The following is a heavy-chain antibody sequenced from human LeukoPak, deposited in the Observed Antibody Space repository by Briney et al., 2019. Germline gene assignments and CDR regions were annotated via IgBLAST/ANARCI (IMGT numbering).Heavy chain of an antibody. V-gene: IGHV3-53*01. Sequence: GGSLRLSCATSGFTVNNNYMSWVRQAPGKGLQWVSVIYGAGVGITSYIDSVKGRFTISRDNSKNTLYLQMNSLRAEDTAVYYCAKDYSIVRYFDYWGQGTLVTVSS. D-gene: IGHD4-11*01. CDR1: GFTVNNNY. J-gene: IGHJ4*02. CDR2: IYGAGVGIT. CDR3: AKDYSIVRYFDY.